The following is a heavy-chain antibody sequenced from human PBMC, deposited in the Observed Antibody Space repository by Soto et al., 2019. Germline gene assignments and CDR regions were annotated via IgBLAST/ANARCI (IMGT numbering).Heavy chain of an antibody. D-gene: IGHD2-2*01. V-gene: IGHV5-51*01. CDR2: IYPGDSDT. CDR1: GYSFTSYW. CDR3: ATRRCSSTSCYCYFDY. J-gene: IGHJ4*02. Sequence: GESRKISCKGSGYSFTSYWIGWVRQMPGKGLEWMGIIYPGDSDTRYSPSFQGQVTISADKSISTAYLQWSSLKASDTAMYYCATRRCSSTSCYCYFDYWGQGTLVTVSS.